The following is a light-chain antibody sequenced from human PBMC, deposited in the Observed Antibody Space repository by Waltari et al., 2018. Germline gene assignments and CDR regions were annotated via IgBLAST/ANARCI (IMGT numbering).Light chain of an antibody. V-gene: IGLV2-18*02. J-gene: IGLJ2*01. CDR1: SSDIGSYNM. CDR2: VVT. CDR3: SSYTTSSIVI. Sequence: QSALIHPPSVSGSPGQSVPIYCTGPSSDIGSYNMVSWYQQSPGTAPKLLIYVVTKRPSGSPDRFSGSTSGYTASTAIAGHQPEDAADYYCSSYTTSSIVIFGGGTKLTVL.